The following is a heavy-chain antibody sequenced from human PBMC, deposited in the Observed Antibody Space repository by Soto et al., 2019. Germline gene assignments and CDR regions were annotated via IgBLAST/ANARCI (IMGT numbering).Heavy chain of an antibody. CDR3: ATAGYCSSTSCYVFWFDP. Sequence: VSVKVSCKVSGYTLTELSMHWVRQAPGKGLEWMGGFDPEDGETIYAQKFQGRVTMTEDTSTDTAYMELSSLRSEDTAVYYCATAGYCSSTSCYVFWFDPWGQGTLVTVSS. D-gene: IGHD2-2*01. J-gene: IGHJ5*02. CDR2: FDPEDGET. V-gene: IGHV1-24*01. CDR1: GYTLTELS.